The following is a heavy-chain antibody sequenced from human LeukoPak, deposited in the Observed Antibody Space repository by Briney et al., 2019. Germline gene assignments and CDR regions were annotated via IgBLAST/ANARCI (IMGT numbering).Heavy chain of an antibody. CDR2: IYYSGST. D-gene: IGHD3-22*01. CDR1: GGSISTGDYY. CDR3: ARSPLHSYDSSGHLWPSAFDF. Sequence: SQTLSLTCTVSGGSISTGDYYWSWIRQPPGKGLEWIGYIYYSGSTYYNPSLKSRVTMSVDTSKNEFSLKVNSVTATDTAVYYCARSPLHSYDSSGHLWPSAFDFWGQGTMVTVSS. J-gene: IGHJ3*01. V-gene: IGHV4-30-4*01.